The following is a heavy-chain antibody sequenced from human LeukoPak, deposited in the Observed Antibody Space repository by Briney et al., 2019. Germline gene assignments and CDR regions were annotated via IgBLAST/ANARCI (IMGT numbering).Heavy chain of an antibody. CDR2: ISSSSSYI. CDR3: ARASSSLGINWFDP. V-gene: IGHV3-21*01. D-gene: IGHD6-6*01. Sequence: PGGSLRLSCAASGFTFSSYSMNWVRQAPGKGLEWVSSISSSSSYIYYADSVKGRFTISRDNAKNSLYLQMNSLRAEDTAVYYCARASSSLGINWFDPWGQGTLVTVSS. CDR1: GFTFSSYS. J-gene: IGHJ5*02.